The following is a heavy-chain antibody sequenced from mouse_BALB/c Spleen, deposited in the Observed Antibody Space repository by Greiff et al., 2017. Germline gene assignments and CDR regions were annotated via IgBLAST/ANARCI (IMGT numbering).Heavy chain of an antibody. Sequence: VQLVESGPGLVAPSQSLSITCTVSGFSLTSYGVHWVRQPPGKGLEWLGVIWAGGSTNYNSALMSRLSISKDNSKSQVFLKMNSLQTDDTAMYYCARAGNLYYYAMDYWGQGTSVTVSS. CDR1: GFSLTSYG. D-gene: IGHD2-1*01. CDR2: IWAGGST. V-gene: IGHV2-9*02. J-gene: IGHJ4*01. CDR3: ARAGNLYYYAMDY.